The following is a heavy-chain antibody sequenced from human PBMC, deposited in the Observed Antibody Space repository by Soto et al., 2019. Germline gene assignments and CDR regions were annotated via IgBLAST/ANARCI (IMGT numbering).Heavy chain of an antibody. Sequence: GGSLRLSCAASGFTVSSNYMSWVRQAPGKGLEWVSVIYSGGSTYYADSVKGRFTISRDNSKNTLYLQMNSLRAEDTAVYYCARGTTYYYYGMDVWGQGTTVTVSS. CDR3: ARGTTYYYYGMDV. D-gene: IGHD4-17*01. CDR2: IYSGGST. CDR1: GFTVSSNY. J-gene: IGHJ6*02. V-gene: IGHV3-53*01.